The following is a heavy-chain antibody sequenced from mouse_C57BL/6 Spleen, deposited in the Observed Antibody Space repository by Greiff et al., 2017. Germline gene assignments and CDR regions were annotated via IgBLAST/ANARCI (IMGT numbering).Heavy chain of an antibody. CDR3: ARAYYSNYVAY. V-gene: IGHV1-85*01. Sequence: QVQLQQSGPELVKPGASVKLSCKASGYTFTSYDINWVKQRPGQGLEWIGWIYPRDGSTKYNEKFKGKATLTVDTSSSTAYMELHSLTSEDSAVYFCARAYYSNYVAYWGQGTLVTVSA. D-gene: IGHD2-5*01. CDR2: IYPRDGST. CDR1: GYTFTSYD. J-gene: IGHJ3*01.